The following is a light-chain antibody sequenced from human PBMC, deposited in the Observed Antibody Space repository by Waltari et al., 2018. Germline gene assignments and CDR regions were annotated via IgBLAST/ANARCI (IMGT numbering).Light chain of an antibody. Sequence: DIQMTQSPPSLSASIGDRVTLTCRASENLNSHLNWYQQKPGKAPKHLIYKASILESGVPSRFSGSGSRTDYSLTISSLQSEDVGTYYCQHGYGTPFTFGPGTKLDIK. J-gene: IGKJ3*01. CDR1: ENLNSH. CDR2: KAS. V-gene: IGKV1-39*01. CDR3: QHGYGTPFT.